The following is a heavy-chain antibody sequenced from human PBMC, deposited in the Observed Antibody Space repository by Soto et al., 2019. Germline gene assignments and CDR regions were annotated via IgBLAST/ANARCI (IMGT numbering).Heavy chain of an antibody. CDR3: AKAPLADCGGDCYSLDY. Sequence: GGSLRLSCAASGFTFGSYGMHWVRQATGKGLEWVAVISYDGNNKYYADSVKGRFTISRDNSKNTLYLQMNSLRAEDTAVYYCAKAPLADCGGDCYSLDYWGQGTLVTVSS. CDR1: GFTFGSYG. J-gene: IGHJ4*02. CDR2: ISYDGNNK. D-gene: IGHD2-21*02. V-gene: IGHV3-30*18.